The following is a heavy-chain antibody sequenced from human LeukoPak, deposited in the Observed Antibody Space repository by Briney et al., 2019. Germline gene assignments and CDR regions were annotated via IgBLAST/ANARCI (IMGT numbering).Heavy chain of an antibody. J-gene: IGHJ5*02. V-gene: IGHV4-34*01. Sequence: SETLSLTCTVSGGSISSYYWSWIRQPPGKGLEWIGEINHSGSTNYNPSLKSRVTISVDTSKNQFSLKLSSVTAADTAVYYCARGRRVVPAAMFRGYNWFDPWGQGTLVTVSS. CDR3: ARGRRVVPAAMFRGYNWFDP. CDR2: INHSGST. CDR1: GGSISSYY. D-gene: IGHD2-2*01.